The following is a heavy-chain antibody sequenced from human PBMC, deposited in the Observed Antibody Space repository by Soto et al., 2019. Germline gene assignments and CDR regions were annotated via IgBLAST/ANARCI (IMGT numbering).Heavy chain of an antibody. J-gene: IGHJ1*01. CDR2: IIPIFGTA. D-gene: IGHD6-19*01. CDR3: ARVSYSSGWYPGAPLNGYFQH. CDR1: GGTFSSYA. Sequence: QVQLVQSGAEVKKPGSSVKVSCKASGGTFSSYAISWVRQAPGQGLEWMGGIIPIFGTANYAQKFQGRVTITADESTSTAYMELSSLRSEDTAVYYCARVSYSSGWYPGAPLNGYFQHWGQGTLVTVSS. V-gene: IGHV1-69*01.